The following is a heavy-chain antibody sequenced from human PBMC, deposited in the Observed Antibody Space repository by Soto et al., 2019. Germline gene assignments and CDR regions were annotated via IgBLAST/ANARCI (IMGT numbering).Heavy chain of an antibody. D-gene: IGHD4-4*01. J-gene: IGHJ1*01. CDR3: AKDHPRDDYKKVYFQH. V-gene: IGHV3-23*01. CDR2: ISGSGDRT. CDR1: GFTFSSSA. Sequence: QTGGSLRLSCAGAGFTFSSSAMSWVRQAPGKGPERVSGISGSGDRTYYSDSLKGRFTISRDNSKNTLYLQMNTLRAEDTAVYYCAKDHPRDDYKKVYFQHWGQGTLVTVSS.